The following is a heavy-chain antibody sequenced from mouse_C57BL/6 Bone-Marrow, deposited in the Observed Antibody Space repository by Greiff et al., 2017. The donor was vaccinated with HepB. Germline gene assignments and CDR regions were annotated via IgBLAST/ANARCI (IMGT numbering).Heavy chain of an antibody. Sequence: QVQLQQPGAELVKPGASVTLSCKASGYTFTSYWLHWVKQRPGQGLEWIGMIHPNSGSTNYNEKFKSKATLTVDKSSSTAYMQLSSLTSEDSAVYYCASDGYRFAYWGQGTLVTVSA. J-gene: IGHJ3*01. CDR3: ASDGYRFAY. V-gene: IGHV1-64*01. D-gene: IGHD2-3*01. CDR2: IHPNSGST. CDR1: GYTFTSYW.